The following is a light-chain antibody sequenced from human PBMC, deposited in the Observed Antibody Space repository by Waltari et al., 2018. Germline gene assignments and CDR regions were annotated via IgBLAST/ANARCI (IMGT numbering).Light chain of an antibody. V-gene: IGLV1-47*02. CDR3: AAWDDSPSGHVV. Sequence: SVLTQPPSASGAPGQRVTIPCSGSSSNIGHPHVYCYQQLPGTAPKLPIYTDDQRAAGVPDRVSASKSGTSASLAISGLRSEDEADYYCAAWDDSPSGHVVFGGGTKLTVL. J-gene: IGLJ2*01. CDR1: SSNIGHPH. CDR2: TDD.